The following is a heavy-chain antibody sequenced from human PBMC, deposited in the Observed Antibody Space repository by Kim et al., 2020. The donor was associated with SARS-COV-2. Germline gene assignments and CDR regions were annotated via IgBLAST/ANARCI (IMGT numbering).Heavy chain of an antibody. V-gene: IGHV1-18*04. J-gene: IGHJ4*02. D-gene: IGHD1-1*01. CDR3: ARTPLSTGTFDY. CDR1: GYIFSSYD. CDR2: ISAYNGNT. Sequence: ASVKVSCKASGYIFSSYDINWVRQAPGQGLEWMGWISAYNGNTNYAQKLQGRVTMTTDTSTSTAYMELRSLRSDDTAVYYCARTPLSTGTFDYWGQGTLVTVSS.